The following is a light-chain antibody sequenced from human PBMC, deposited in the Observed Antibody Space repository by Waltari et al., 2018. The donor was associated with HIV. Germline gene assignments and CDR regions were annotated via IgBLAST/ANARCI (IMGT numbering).Light chain of an antibody. J-gene: IGKJ2*01. CDR1: QPISNS. CDR2: GTS. Sequence: DVHMTQSPSSLSASVGDRVNITCRASQPISNSLAWYQQKPGKAPKPLVYGTSRLESGVPSRFSGSGSGTDYTLTISSLQPEDFASYYCQQYYSIPNTFGQGTKLEIK. CDR3: QQYYSIPNT. V-gene: IGKV1-NL1*01.